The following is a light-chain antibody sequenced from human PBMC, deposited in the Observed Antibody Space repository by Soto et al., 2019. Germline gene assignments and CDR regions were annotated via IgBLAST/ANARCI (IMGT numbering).Light chain of an antibody. Sequence: EIVLTQSPGTLSLSPGERATLSCRASQSVSNSYLAWYQQKPGQAPRLLISGASSRATGIPDRFSGSGSGTDFTLTISSLEPEDFAVYHCQQYESSPHTFGQGTELEIK. CDR1: QSVSNSY. V-gene: IGKV3-20*01. J-gene: IGKJ2*01. CDR3: QQYESSPHT. CDR2: GAS.